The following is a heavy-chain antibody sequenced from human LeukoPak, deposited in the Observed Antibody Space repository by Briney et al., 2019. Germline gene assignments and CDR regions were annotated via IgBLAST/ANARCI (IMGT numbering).Heavy chain of an antibody. V-gene: IGHV4-61*02. CDR3: ARNPDYSGYASAFDI. D-gene: IGHD5-12*01. CDR1: GGSISSGNYY. Sequence: TLSLTCTVSGGSISSGNYYWSWIRQPAGKGLAWIGRVYTSGSTKYKPSLKSRVTISLDTSKNQFSLKLRSVTAADTAVYYCARNPDYSGYASAFDIWGQGTMVTISS. CDR2: VYTSGST. J-gene: IGHJ3*02.